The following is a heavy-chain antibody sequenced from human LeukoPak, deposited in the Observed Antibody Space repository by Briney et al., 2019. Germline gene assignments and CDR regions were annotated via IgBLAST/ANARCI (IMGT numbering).Heavy chain of an antibody. D-gene: IGHD5-18*01. CDR1: GYTFTNYG. Sequence: ASVTVSCTASGYTFTNYGISWVRQAPGQGLEWMGWISTYNGDTNYAQKLQGRVTMTTDTSTSTAYMELRSLRSDDTAVYYCARDFRRLPFFVDYWGQGTLVTVSS. V-gene: IGHV1-18*01. CDR3: ARDFRRLPFFVDY. CDR2: ISTYNGDT. J-gene: IGHJ4*02.